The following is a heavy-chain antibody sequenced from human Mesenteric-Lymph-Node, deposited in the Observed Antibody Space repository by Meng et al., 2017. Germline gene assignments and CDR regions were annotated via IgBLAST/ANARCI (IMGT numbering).Heavy chain of an antibody. CDR2: ISQSGNT. V-gene: IGHV4-38-2*02. CDR3: ARVTSSYLGFAAFDS. J-gene: IGHJ3*02. CDR1: GYSISSGYY. Sequence: GSLRLSCSVSGYSISSGYYWGWIRQPPGKGLEWIGSISQSGNTYYNTYLKSRVTISVDTSKNQFSLKLNSVTAADTAVYYCARVTSSYLGFAAFDSWGQGTMVTVSS. D-gene: IGHD6-19*01.